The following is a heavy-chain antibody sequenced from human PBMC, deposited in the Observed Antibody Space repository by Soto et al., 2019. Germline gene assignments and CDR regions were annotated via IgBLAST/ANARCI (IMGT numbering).Heavy chain of an antibody. CDR2: ISSSVSTI. CDR3: ARSSRSTYAFDI. V-gene: IGHV3-11*01. J-gene: IGHJ3*02. D-gene: IGHD3-10*01. CDR1: GFTFSDYY. Sequence: PWGSLRLSCAASGFTFSDYYMSWIRQAPGKGLEWVSYISSSVSTIYYADSVKGRFTISRDNAKNSLYLQMNSLRAEDTAVYYCARSSRSTYAFDIWGQGTMVTVSS.